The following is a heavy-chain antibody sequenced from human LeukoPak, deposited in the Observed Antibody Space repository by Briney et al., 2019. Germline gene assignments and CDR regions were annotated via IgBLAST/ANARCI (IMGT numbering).Heavy chain of an antibody. CDR3: AKEVSGWYYFDY. CDR1: GFTFSSYG. V-gene: IGHV3-33*06. Sequence: GGSLRPSCAASGFTFSSYGMHWVRQAPGKGLEWVAVIWYDGSNKYYADSVKGRFTISRDNSKNTLYLQMNSLRAEDTAVYYCAKEVSGWYYFDYWGQGTLVTVSS. J-gene: IGHJ4*02. D-gene: IGHD6-19*01. CDR2: IWYDGSNK.